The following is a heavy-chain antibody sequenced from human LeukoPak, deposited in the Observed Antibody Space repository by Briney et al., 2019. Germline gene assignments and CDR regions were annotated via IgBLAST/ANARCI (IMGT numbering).Heavy chain of an antibody. D-gene: IGHD3-16*01. Sequence: GGSLRLSCTASGFTFSSYWMSWVRQAPGKGLEWVANIKHDGNERYYVDSAKGRFTISRDNARNSLYLQMSSLRAEDTAVYYCASDLLRLGEKGDYWGQGTLVTVSS. CDR3: ASDLLRLGEKGDY. CDR1: GFTFSSYW. J-gene: IGHJ4*02. V-gene: IGHV3-7*01. CDR2: IKHDGNER.